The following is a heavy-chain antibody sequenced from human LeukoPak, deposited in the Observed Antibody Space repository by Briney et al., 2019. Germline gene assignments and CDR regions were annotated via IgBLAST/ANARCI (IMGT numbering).Heavy chain of an antibody. J-gene: IGHJ4*02. V-gene: IGHV1-18*01. Sequence: ASVKVSCKASGYTFTSYGISWVRQAPGQGLEWMGWISAYNGNTNYAQKLQGRVTMTTDTSTSTAYMGLRSLRSDDTAVYYCAIDYGEVREAYYFDYWGQGTLVTVSS. CDR3: AIDYGEVREAYYFDY. CDR2: ISAYNGNT. D-gene: IGHD4-17*01. CDR1: GYTFTSYG.